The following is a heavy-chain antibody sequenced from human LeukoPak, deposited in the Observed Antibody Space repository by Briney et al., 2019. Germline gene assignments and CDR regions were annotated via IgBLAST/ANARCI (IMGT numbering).Heavy chain of an antibody. CDR2: IKQDGSEK. CDR1: GFTFSSYW. D-gene: IGHD1-26*01. CDR3: ARGGGGPRYTGSFYDY. J-gene: IGHJ4*02. V-gene: IGHV3-7*01. Sequence: GGSLRLSCAASGFTFSSYWMTWVRQAPGKGLEWVANIKQDGSEKYYVDSVKGRFTISRDNAKNSLYLQMNSLRAEDTAVYYCARGGGGPRYTGSFYDYWGQGTLVTVSS.